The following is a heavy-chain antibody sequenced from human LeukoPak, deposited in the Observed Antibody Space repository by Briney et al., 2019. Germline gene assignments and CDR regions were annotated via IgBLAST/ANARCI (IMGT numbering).Heavy chain of an antibody. D-gene: IGHD3-9*01. CDR3: ARDRLSQLRYFDWLPHLDAFDI. J-gene: IGHJ3*02. Sequence: PGGSLRLSCAASGFTFSIFSMNWVRHAPGKGLEWVSSISSSSSYIYYADSVKGRFTISRDNAKNSLYLQMNSMRAEDTAVYYCARDRLSQLRYFDWLPHLDAFDIWGQGTMVTVSS. CDR1: GFTFSIFS. CDR2: ISSSSSYI. V-gene: IGHV3-21*01.